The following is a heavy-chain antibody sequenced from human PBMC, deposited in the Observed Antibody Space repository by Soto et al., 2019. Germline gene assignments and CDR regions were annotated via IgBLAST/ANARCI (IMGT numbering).Heavy chain of an antibody. D-gene: IGHD3-10*01. CDR3: VVGYGSGRHALN. CDR2: INGDGSAT. CDR1: GFTFSSYW. J-gene: IGHJ4*02. Sequence: EVQVVESGGGLVQPGGSLRLSCAASGFTFSSYWMHWVRQAPGKGLVWVSRINGDGSATYYADSVKGRFTISRDNARDTLHLPMSTRRADDTAVYYSVVGYGSGRHALNWGQGTLVTVSS. V-gene: IGHV3-74*01.